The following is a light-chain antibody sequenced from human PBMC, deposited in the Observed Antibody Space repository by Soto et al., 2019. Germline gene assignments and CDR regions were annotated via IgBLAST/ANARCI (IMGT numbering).Light chain of an antibody. CDR2: GAS. J-gene: IGKJ1*01. CDR3: QQSFSTPAT. CDR1: QNITTY. V-gene: IGKV1-39*01. Sequence: DIQMTQSPTSLSASVGDSVTITCRASQNITTYLNWYQQKPGEAPSLLIYGASSLRSGVPSRFTASGSGTDFTLTISSLQPEDFATYYCQQSFSTPATFGQGTAVDVK.